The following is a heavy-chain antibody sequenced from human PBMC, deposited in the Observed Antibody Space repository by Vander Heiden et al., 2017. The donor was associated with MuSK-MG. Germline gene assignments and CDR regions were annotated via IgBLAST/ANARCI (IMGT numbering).Heavy chain of an antibody. CDR3: AHRRSRQLWLWAFDF. CDR2: IYWNDDK. Sequence: QITLKESGPTLVKPTQTLTLTCTFSGFSLSTSGVGVGWIRQPPGKALEWLALIYWNDDKRYSPSLKSRLTITKDTSKNQVVLTMTNMEPVDTATYFCAHRRSRQLWLWAFDFWGQGTLVTVSS. CDR1: GFSLSTSGVG. J-gene: IGHJ4*02. V-gene: IGHV2-5*01. D-gene: IGHD3-9*01.